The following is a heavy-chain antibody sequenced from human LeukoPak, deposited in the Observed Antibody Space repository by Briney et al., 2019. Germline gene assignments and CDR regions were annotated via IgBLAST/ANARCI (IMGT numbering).Heavy chain of an antibody. J-gene: IGHJ4*02. V-gene: IGHV1-69*13. CDR1: GGTFSSYA. Sequence: SVKVSCKASGGTFSSYAISWVRQAPGQGLEWMGGIIPIFGTANYAQKFQGRVTITADESTSTAYMELSSLRSEDTAMYYCASDLFARGVAADYWGQGTLVTVSS. CDR3: ASDLFARGVAADY. D-gene: IGHD6-19*01. CDR2: IIPIFGTA.